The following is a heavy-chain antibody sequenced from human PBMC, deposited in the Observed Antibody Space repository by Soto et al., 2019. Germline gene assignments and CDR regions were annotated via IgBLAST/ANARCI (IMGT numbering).Heavy chain of an antibody. CDR3: ARAISGYVT. Sequence: ASVKVSCKASGYTFTSYDINWVRQATGQGLEWMGWINAGNGDTRYSQIFQGRVTLTRDTSASTVYLDLSSLRSEDTAIYYCARAISGYVTWGQGTLVTVSS. CDR2: INAGNGDT. J-gene: IGHJ5*02. D-gene: IGHD5-12*01. V-gene: IGHV1-3*01. CDR1: GYTFTSYD.